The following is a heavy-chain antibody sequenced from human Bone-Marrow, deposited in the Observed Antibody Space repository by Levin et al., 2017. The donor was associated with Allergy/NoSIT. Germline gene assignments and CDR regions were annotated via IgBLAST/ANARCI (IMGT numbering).Heavy chain of an antibody. CDR2: IYYSGST. V-gene: IGHV4-61*01. CDR1: GGSVSSGSYY. Sequence: ESLKISCTVSGGSVSSGSYYWSWIRQPPGKGLEWIGYIYYSGSTNYNPSLKSRVTISVDTSKNQFSLKLSSVTAADTAVYYCARDDVSGGSRKGVYYYGMDVWGQGTTVTVSS. D-gene: IGHD2-15*01. CDR3: ARDDVSGGSRKGVYYYGMDV. J-gene: IGHJ6*02.